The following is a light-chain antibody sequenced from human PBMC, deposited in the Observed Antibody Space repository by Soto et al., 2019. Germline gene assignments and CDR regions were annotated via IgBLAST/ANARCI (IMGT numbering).Light chain of an antibody. Sequence: QSVLTQPASVSGSPGQSITISCTGTSSDVGGYNYVSWYQQHPGKAPKLMIYEDNRRPSGVSDRFSGSKSGNTASLTISGLQGEDEADYHCCAYAGRNTPWVFGGGTQLTVL. CDR1: SSDVGGYNY. J-gene: IGLJ3*02. CDR3: CAYAGRNTPWV. CDR2: EDN. V-gene: IGLV2-23*01.